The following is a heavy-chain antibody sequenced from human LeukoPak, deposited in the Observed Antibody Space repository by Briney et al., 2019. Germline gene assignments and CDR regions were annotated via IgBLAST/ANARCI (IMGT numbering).Heavy chain of an antibody. J-gene: IGHJ4*02. Sequence: GGSLRLSCAASGFTLSGYSVNWVREAPGKGLEWVSYISSGSNTIYYADSVKGRFTISRDNAKNSLYLQMNSLRDEDTAVYYCARNYGSGGYYFDYWRQGTLVTVSS. CDR3: ARNYGSGGYYFDY. D-gene: IGHD3-10*01. CDR1: GFTLSGYS. V-gene: IGHV3-48*02. CDR2: ISSGSNTI.